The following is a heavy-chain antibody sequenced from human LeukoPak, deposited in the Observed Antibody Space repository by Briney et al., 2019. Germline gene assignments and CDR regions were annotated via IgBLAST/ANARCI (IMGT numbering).Heavy chain of an antibody. CDR2: INPSGGST. J-gene: IGHJ6*02. Sequence: ASVKVSCKTSGCSFTRYYMHWVRQAPGQGLEWMGIINPSGGSTSYAQKFQGRVTMTRDTSTSTVYMELSSLRSEDTAVYYCAKVAAAGTVWYGMDVWGQGTTVTVSS. V-gene: IGHV1-46*01. D-gene: IGHD6-13*01. CDR1: GCSFTRYY. CDR3: AKVAAAGTVWYGMDV.